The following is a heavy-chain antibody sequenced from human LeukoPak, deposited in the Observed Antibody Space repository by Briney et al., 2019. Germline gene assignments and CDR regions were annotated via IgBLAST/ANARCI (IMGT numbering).Heavy chain of an antibody. J-gene: IGHJ5*02. Sequence: ASVKVSCKASGYTFTGYYMHWVRQAPGQGLEWMGWINPNSGGTNYAQKFQGRVTMTRDTSISTAYMELSRLRSDDTAVYYCARAVVVTAIRYWFDPWAREPWSPSPQ. V-gene: IGHV1-2*02. CDR3: ARAVVVTAIRYWFDP. D-gene: IGHD2-21*02. CDR2: INPNSGGT. CDR1: GYTFTGYY.